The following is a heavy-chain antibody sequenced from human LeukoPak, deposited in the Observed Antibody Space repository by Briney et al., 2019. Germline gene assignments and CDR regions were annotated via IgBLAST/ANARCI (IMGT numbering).Heavy chain of an antibody. V-gene: IGHV4-39*07. CDR2: IYYSGST. Sequence: TSETLSLTCTVSGGSISSSSYYWGWIRQPPGKGLEWIGSIYYSGSTYYNPSLKSRVTISVDTSKNQFSLKLSSVTAADTAVYYCAREGRELQYIDYWGQGTLVTVSS. D-gene: IGHD1-26*01. J-gene: IGHJ4*02. CDR3: AREGRELQYIDY. CDR1: GGSISSSSYY.